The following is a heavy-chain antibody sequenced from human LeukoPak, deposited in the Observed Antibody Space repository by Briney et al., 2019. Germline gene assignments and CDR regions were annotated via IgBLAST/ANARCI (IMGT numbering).Heavy chain of an antibody. D-gene: IGHD3-22*01. V-gene: IGHV4-59*12. CDR2: IYYSGST. Sequence: ASETLSLTCTVSGGSISSYYWSWIRQPPGRGLEWIGYIYYSGSTNYNPSLKSRVTISVDTSKNQFSLKLSSVTAADTAVYYCARGYYYDSSGLSGWFDPWGQGTLVTVSS. CDR1: GGSISSYY. J-gene: IGHJ5*02. CDR3: ARGYYYDSSGLSGWFDP.